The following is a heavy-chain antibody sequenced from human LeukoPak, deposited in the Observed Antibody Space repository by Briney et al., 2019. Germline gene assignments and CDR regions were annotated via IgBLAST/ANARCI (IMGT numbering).Heavy chain of an antibody. J-gene: IGHJ5*02. CDR3: AKFNGGNSDRWFDP. CDR2: IRYDGSNK. CDR1: GFTFSSYG. D-gene: IGHD4-23*01. Sequence: GGSLRLSCAASGFTFSSYGMHWVRQAPGKGLEWVAFIRYDGSNKYYADSVKGRFTISRDNSKNTLYLQMNSLRAEDTAVYYCAKFNGGNSDRWFDPWGQGTLVTVS. V-gene: IGHV3-30*02.